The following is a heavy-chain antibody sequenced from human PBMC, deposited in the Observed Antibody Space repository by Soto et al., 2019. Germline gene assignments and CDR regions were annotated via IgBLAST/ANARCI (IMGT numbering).Heavy chain of an antibody. V-gene: IGHV1-18*01. CDR3: ARDSSGWTYYYYGMDV. D-gene: IGHD6-19*01. CDR2: ISAYNGNA. CDR1: GYTFTSYG. J-gene: IGHJ6*02. Sequence: QVQLVQYGAEVKKPGASVKVSCKASGYTFTSYGISWVRQAPGQGLEWMGWISAYNGNANYAQKLQGGVTMTTDTSTSTAYMELRSLRSDDTAVYYCARDSSGWTYYYYGMDVWGQGTTVTVSS.